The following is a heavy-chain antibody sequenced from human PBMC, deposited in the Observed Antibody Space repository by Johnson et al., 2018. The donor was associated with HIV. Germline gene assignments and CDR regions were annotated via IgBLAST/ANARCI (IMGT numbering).Heavy chain of an antibody. Sequence: VQLVESGGGVVQPGRSLRLSCAASGFTFSRYDMHWVRQATGKGLEWVSAIGTAGDTYYPGSVKGRFTISRDNAEHSLYLQMNSLRVEDTAVYYCARGGRSFDIWGQGTVVTVSS. V-gene: IGHV3-13*01. CDR2: IGTAGDT. CDR1: GFTFSRYD. CDR3: ARGGRSFDI. J-gene: IGHJ3*02.